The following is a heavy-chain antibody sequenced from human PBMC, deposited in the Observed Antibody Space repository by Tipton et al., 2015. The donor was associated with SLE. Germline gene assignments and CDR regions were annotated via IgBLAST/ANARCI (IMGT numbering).Heavy chain of an antibody. Sequence: TLSLTCAVSGYSISSGNYWGCIRQPPGKELEWIGSIYHSGSTYYNPSLKSRVTISVDTSKKQFSLTLSSVTAADTAVYYCERPEGASITDACDIWVQGTRVTVSA. CDR2: IYHSGST. J-gene: IGHJ3*02. D-gene: IGHD3-10*01. CDR3: ERPEGASITDACDI. V-gene: IGHV4-38-2*01. CDR1: GYSISSGNY.